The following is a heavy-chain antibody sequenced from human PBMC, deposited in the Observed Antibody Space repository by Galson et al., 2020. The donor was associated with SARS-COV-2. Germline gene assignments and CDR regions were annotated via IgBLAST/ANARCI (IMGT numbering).Heavy chain of an antibody. Sequence: SETLSLTCTVSGGSITSHYWSWIRQSPGKGLEWIGYVYYNGNTKYNPSVTSRATISLDTSRTQFSLNLRSVTAADTAVYYCVRGRDTGPRPIDYWGQGTLVTVSS. D-gene: IGHD6-6*01. J-gene: IGHJ4*02. V-gene: IGHV4-59*11. CDR2: VYYNGNT. CDR1: GGSITSHY. CDR3: VRGRDTGPRPIDY.